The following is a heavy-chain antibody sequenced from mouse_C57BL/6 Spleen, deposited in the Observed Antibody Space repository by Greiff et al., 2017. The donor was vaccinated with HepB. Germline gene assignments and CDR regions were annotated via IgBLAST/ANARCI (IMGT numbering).Heavy chain of an antibody. D-gene: IGHD1-1*01. CDR1: GYAFSSYW. CDR3: ARVTTVDYAMDY. J-gene: IGHJ4*01. V-gene: IGHV1-80*01. CDR2: IYPGDGDT. Sequence: QVQLQQSGAELVKPGASVKISCKASGYAFSSYWMNWVKQRPGKGLEWIGQIYPGDGDTNYNGKFKGKATLTADKSSSTAYMQLSSLTSEDSAVYFCARVTTVDYAMDYWGQGTSVTVSS.